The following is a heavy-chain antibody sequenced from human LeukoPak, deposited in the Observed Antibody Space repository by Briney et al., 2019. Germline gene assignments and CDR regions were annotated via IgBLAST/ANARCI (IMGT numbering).Heavy chain of an antibody. J-gene: IGHJ6*02. Sequence: PSETLSLTCTVSGGSISSYYWSWIRQPPGKGLEWIGYIYYSGSTNYNPSLKSRVTISVDTSKNQFSLKLSSVTTADTAVYYCARVAAARPPPIHYYYYYGMDVWGQGTTVTVSS. V-gene: IGHV4-59*12. CDR1: GGSISSYY. CDR2: IYYSGST. CDR3: ARVAAARPPPIHYYYYYGMDV. D-gene: IGHD6-6*01.